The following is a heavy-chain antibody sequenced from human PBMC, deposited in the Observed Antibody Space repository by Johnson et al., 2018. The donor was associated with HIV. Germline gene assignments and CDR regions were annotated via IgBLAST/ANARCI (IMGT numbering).Heavy chain of an antibody. CDR2: ISYDGSNK. D-gene: IGHD6-13*01. CDR3: ARGVKQQLSVVDAFGI. J-gene: IGHJ3*02. V-gene: IGHV3-30*04. CDR1: GFTFSSYA. Sequence: QEQLVESGGGLVQPGRSLRLSCAASGFTFSSYAMHWVRQAPGKGLEWVAVISYDGSNKYDADSVKGRFTISRDNSNKTVYLQMNSLRVEDTAAYYCARGVKQQLSVVDAFGIWGQGTMVTVSS.